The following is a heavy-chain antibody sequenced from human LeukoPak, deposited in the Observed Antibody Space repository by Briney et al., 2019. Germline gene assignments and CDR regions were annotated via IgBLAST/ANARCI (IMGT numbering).Heavy chain of an antibody. J-gene: IGHJ4*02. CDR3: ARVPGDY. CDR2: IYENGGTT. V-gene: IGHV3-23*01. Sequence: PGGSLRLSCVGSGFTFRSHAMSWVRQAPEKGLEFVSGIYENGGTTYYADSVKGRFSISRDNSKNTLYLQMNSLRAEDTAVYYCARVPGDYWGQGTLVIVSS. CDR1: GFTFRSHA.